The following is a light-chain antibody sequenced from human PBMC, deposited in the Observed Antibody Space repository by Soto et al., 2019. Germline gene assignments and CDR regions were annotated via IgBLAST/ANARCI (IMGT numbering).Light chain of an antibody. J-gene: IGKJ1*01. CDR1: QSVLYNANNKNS. V-gene: IGKV4-1*01. Sequence: DIVMTQSPDSLAVSLGERATLNCKSSQSVLYNANNKNSLAWYQKKPGQPPKLLIYWASTRESGVPDRFSGSGSGTDFTLTISSLQAEDFATYYCQQSYSTPWTFGQGTKVEIK. CDR3: QQSYSTPWT. CDR2: WAS.